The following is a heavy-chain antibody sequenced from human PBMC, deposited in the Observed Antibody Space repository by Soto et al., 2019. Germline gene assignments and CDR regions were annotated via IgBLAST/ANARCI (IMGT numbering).Heavy chain of an antibody. Sequence: EVQLLESGGGLVQPGGSLKLSCAASGFTFSGSTMHCVRQASGKGLEWVGHIRSKANNYATAYAASVKGRFTISREDSKNTAYLQMNSLKTEDTDVYYCTRPGGSRPAHYYWGQGNLVTVSS. CDR3: TRPGGSRPAHYY. CDR1: GFTFSGST. D-gene: IGHD3-10*01. J-gene: IGHJ4*02. CDR2: IRSKANNYAT. V-gene: IGHV3-73*01.